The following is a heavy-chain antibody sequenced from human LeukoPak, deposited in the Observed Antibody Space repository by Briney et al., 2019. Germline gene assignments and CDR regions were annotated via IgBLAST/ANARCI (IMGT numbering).Heavy chain of an antibody. Sequence: GSLRLSCAASGFTVSTNYMSWIRQPPGKGLEWIGSIYYRGSTYYNPSLKSRVTISVDTSKNQFSLKLSSVTAADTAVYYCARPRRYLGAFDIWGQGTMVTVSS. D-gene: IGHD1-1*01. CDR3: ARPRRYLGAFDI. J-gene: IGHJ3*02. V-gene: IGHV4-39*01. CDR2: IYYRGST. CDR1: GFTVSTNY.